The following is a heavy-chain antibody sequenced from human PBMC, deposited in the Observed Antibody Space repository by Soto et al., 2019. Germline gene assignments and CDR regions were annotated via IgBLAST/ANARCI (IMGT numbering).Heavy chain of an antibody. CDR1: GYNFSSHD. V-gene: IGHV1-3*01. CDR3: ARDSFYCGCRYCYDYSFYRAV. J-gene: IGHJ6*03. CDR2: INAGNGNT. Sequence: QVHLVQAGAEVRKPGASVQVSCKASGYNFSSHDIHWVRQAPGQGLEWMGWINAGNGNTRYSQKFQDRITITRDASASTAYMELSSLRSEDTAIYYCARDSFYCGCRYCYDYSFYRAVGGKGTTVTVSS. D-gene: IGHD2-21*01.